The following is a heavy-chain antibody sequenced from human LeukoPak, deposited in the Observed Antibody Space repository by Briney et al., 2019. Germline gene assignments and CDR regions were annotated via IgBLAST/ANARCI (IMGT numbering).Heavy chain of an antibody. D-gene: IGHD2-21*01. Sequence: GGSLRLSCVASGFTFSSYSSYWMNWVRQAPGKGLVWVSRINSDGTYTTYADSVKGRFTISRDNAKNTLYLEMNSLTAEDTAMYFCARLSYWVFEIWGQGTMVTVSS. CDR3: ARLSYWVFEI. CDR2: INSDGTYT. CDR1: GFTFSSYSSYW. V-gene: IGHV3-74*01. J-gene: IGHJ3*02.